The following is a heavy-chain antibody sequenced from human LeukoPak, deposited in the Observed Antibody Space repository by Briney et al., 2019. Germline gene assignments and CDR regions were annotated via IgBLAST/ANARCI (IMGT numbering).Heavy chain of an antibody. CDR2: IYYSGST. Sequence: PSETLSLTCAVYGGSFSGYYWSWIRQPPGKGLEWIGYIYYSGSTNYNPSLKSRVTISVDTSKNQFSLKLSSVTAADTAVYYCARQVSSTSCYGYWGQGTLVTVSS. J-gene: IGHJ4*02. CDR1: GGSFSGYY. D-gene: IGHD2-2*01. V-gene: IGHV4-59*08. CDR3: ARQVSSTSCYGY.